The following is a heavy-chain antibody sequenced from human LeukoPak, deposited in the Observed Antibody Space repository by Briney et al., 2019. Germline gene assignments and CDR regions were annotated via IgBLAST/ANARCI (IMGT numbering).Heavy chain of an antibody. J-gene: IGHJ4*02. Sequence: SETLSLTCTVSGGSISSYYWSWIRQPPGKGLEWIGYIYYSGSTNYNPSLKSRVTISVDTSKNQFSLKLSSVTAADTAVYYCARAGYSYGSRYYFGYWGQGTLVTVSS. V-gene: IGHV4-59*01. CDR1: GGSISSYY. CDR3: ARAGYSYGSRYYFGY. D-gene: IGHD5-18*01. CDR2: IYYSGST.